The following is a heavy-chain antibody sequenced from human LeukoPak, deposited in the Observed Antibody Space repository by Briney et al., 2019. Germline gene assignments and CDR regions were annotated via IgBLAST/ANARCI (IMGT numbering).Heavy chain of an antibody. D-gene: IGHD4-17*01. Sequence: SETLPLTCTVSGGSISSSNYYWGWLRQPPGKGLEWIGSIYYSGSTYYNPSLKSRVTISVDTSKNQFSLKLSSVTAADTAVYYCARTFLSTVTSGRIYYYYYMDVWGKGTTVTVSS. CDR2: IYYSGST. V-gene: IGHV4-39*07. CDR1: GGSISSSNYY. J-gene: IGHJ6*03. CDR3: ARTFLSTVTSGRIYYYYYMDV.